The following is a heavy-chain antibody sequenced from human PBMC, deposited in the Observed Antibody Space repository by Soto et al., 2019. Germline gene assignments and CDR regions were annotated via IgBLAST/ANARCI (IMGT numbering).Heavy chain of an antibody. Sequence: PGGSLRLSCAVSGVTFSTYAMSWVRQAPGKGLEWVSGISRSGDTTYQADSVKGRFTISRDNSKNTVYVQMNSLRAEDTAVYYCAILTPLNPAEGFDIWGQGTMVTVSS. CDR1: GVTFSTYA. J-gene: IGHJ3*02. CDR3: AILTPLNPAEGFDI. V-gene: IGHV3-23*01. CDR2: ISRSGDTT. D-gene: IGHD7-27*01.